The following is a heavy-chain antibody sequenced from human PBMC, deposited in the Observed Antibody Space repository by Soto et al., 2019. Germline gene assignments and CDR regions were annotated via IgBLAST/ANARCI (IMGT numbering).Heavy chain of an antibody. CDR3: ARVDRDDSSGYSSFDY. J-gene: IGHJ4*02. Sequence: QVQLQESGPGLVKPSQTLSLTCTVSGGSISSGDYYWSWIRQPPGKGLEWIGYIYYSGSTYYNPSLKSRVTISVDTSKNQFSLKLGSVTAADTAVYYCARVDRDDSSGYSSFDYWGQGTLVTVSS. CDR2: IYYSGST. CDR1: GGSISSGDYY. D-gene: IGHD3-22*01. V-gene: IGHV4-30-4*01.